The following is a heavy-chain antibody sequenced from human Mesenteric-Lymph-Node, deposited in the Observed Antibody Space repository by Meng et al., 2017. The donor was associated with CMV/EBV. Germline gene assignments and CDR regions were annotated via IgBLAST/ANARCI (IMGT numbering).Heavy chain of an antibody. D-gene: IGHD3-9*01. V-gene: IGHV4-39*07. Sequence: SETLSLTCTLSDDSISSSRYFWGWIRQPPGKGLEWIGEINHSGSTNYNPSLKSRVTISVDTSKNQFSLKLSSVTAADTAVYYCARGPRADYDILTGLGFDGSDYWGQGTLVTVSS. CDR1: DDSISSSRYF. CDR2: INHSGST. CDR3: ARGPRADYDILTGLGFDGSDY. J-gene: IGHJ4*02.